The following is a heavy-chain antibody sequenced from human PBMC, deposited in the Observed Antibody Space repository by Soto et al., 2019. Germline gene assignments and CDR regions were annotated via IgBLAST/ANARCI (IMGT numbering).Heavy chain of an antibody. V-gene: IGHV1-18*01. J-gene: IGHJ3*02. CDR2: ISAYNGNT. Sequence: ASVKVSCKASGYTFTSYGISWVRQAPGQGLEWMGWISAYNGNTNYAQKLQGRVTMTTDTSTSTAYMELGSLRSDDTAVYYCARDFCRTSGGSCSDAFDIWGQGTMVTVSS. CDR3: ARDFCRTSGGSCSDAFDI. CDR1: GYTFTSYG. D-gene: IGHD2-15*01.